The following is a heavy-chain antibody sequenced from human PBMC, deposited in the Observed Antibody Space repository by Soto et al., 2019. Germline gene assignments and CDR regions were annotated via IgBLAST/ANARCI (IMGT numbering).Heavy chain of an antibody. CDR3: ARERLNTGWYGFDY. J-gene: IGHJ4*02. Sequence: QVQLVQSGGEVKKPGASVKVSCKTSGYTFANYDFSWVRQAPGQGLEWMGWVSNKNGVTSYAEKFRDRVTITTDTSTSTVYMELRSLTSDDTAVYFCARERLNTGWYGFDYWGQGAQGTVSS. V-gene: IGHV1-18*04. D-gene: IGHD6-19*01. CDR1: GYTFANYD. CDR2: VSNKNGVT.